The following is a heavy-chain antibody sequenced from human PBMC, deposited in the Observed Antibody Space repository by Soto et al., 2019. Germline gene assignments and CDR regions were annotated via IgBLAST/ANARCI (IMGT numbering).Heavy chain of an antibody. J-gene: IGHJ4*02. CDR1: GYTFTGYY. V-gene: IGHV1-2*02. D-gene: IGHD2-2*01. Sequence: QVQLVQSGAEVKKPGASVKVSCKASGYTFTGYYMYWVRQAPGQGLEGMGWINPNSGGTNYSQKFQGRVTMTRDTSISTAYMELSRLKSDDTAVYYCARDLAVLIPAAPPGIDYWGQGTLVTVSS. CDR2: INPNSGGT. CDR3: ARDLAVLIPAAPPGIDY.